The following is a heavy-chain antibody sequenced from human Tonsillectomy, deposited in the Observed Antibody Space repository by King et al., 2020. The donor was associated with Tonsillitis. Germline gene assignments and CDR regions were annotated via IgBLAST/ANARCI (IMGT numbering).Heavy chain of an antibody. D-gene: IGHD1-26*01. Sequence: QLQESGPGLVKPSETLSLTCTVSGGSVRTHYWSWIRQPPGKGLEWMGYIYDTGRTNYNPSLKSRVTISVDTSKNQFSLKLSSVTAADTAVYYCARNEGVGYFGMDVWGQGTTVTVSS. V-gene: IGHV4-59*08. J-gene: IGHJ6*02. CDR2: IYDTGRT. CDR1: GGSVRTHY. CDR3: ARNEGVGYFGMDV.